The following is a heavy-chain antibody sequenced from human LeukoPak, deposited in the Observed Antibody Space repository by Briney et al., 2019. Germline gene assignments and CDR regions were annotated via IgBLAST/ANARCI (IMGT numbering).Heavy chain of an antibody. J-gene: IGHJ3*02. CDR2: IGGDGGKP. V-gene: IGHV3-23*01. CDR1: GFLFSDYA. D-gene: IGHD1-26*01. Sequence: GGSLRLSCAASGFLFSDYAMNWVRQAPGKGLEWVSIIGGDGGKPNYADSVKGRFTISRDNRKNTLYLQMNTLRAEDTAVYYCVKDEVPYNGKYDGFDIWGQGTMVTVSP. CDR3: VKDEVPYNGKYDGFDI.